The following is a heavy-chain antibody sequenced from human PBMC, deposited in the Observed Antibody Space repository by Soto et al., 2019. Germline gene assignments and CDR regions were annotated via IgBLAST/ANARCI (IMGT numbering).Heavy chain of an antibody. Sequence: QLQLQESGPGLVKPSETLSLTCTVSGGSISSSSYYWGWIRQPPGKGLEWIGSIYYSGSTYYNPSPQSRVTISVDTSKNQFSLKLSSVTAADTAVYYCARQPPPIPPAGVAGTRGWFDPWGQGTLVTVSS. D-gene: IGHD6-19*01. CDR1: GGSISSSSYY. CDR2: IYYSGST. J-gene: IGHJ5*02. CDR3: ARQPPPIPPAGVAGTRGWFDP. V-gene: IGHV4-39*01.